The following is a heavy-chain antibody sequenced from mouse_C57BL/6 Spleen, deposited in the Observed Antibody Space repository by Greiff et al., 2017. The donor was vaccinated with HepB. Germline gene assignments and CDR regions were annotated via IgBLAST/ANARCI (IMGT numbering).Heavy chain of an antibody. CDR3: ANPIYDGYYFDY. J-gene: IGHJ2*01. D-gene: IGHD2-3*01. CDR1: GYTFTSYG. CDR2: IYPRSGNT. V-gene: IGHV1-81*01. Sequence: VQLVESGAELARPGASVKLSCKASGYTFTSYGISWVKQRTGQGLEWIGEIYPRSGNTYYNEKFKGKATLTADKSSSTAYMELRSLTSEDSAVYFCANPIYDGYYFDYWGQGTTLTVSS.